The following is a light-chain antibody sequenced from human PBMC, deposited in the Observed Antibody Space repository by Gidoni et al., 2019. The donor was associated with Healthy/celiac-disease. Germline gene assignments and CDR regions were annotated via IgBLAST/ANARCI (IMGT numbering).Light chain of an antibody. CDR2: DAS. CDR3: QQYNSYRWT. J-gene: IGKJ2*02. CDR1: QSISSW. V-gene: IGKV1-5*01. Sequence: DIQMTQSPSTLSASVGDRVTITCRASQSISSWLAWYQQKPGKAPKLLIYDASSLKSGVPSRFSGSGSGTEFTLTISSLQPDDFATYYCQQYNSYRWTFGQGTKLEIK.